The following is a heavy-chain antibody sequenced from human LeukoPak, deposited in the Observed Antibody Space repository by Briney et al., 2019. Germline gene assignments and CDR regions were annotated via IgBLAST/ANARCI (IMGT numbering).Heavy chain of an antibody. CDR3: ARQDGRPFDY. Sequence: GESLKISCKGSGYTFSSSWIGWVRQMPGKGLEWMGIIYPGDSDTRYSPSFQGQVTISVDRPISTTYLQWSSLKATDTGMYYCARQDGRPFDYWGQGTLVTVSS. CDR2: IYPGDSDT. V-gene: IGHV5-51*01. CDR1: GYTFSSSW. J-gene: IGHJ4*02.